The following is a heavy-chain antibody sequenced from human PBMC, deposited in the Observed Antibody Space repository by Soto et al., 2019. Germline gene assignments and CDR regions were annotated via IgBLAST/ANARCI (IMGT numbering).Heavy chain of an antibody. J-gene: IGHJ4*02. CDR3: ARDLSMTSLTPGY. D-gene: IGHD4-17*01. V-gene: IGHV1-18*01. Sequence: QVQLVQSGAEVKKPGASVKVSCKASGYTFTNYGISWVQQAPGQGLEWMGWISAYNGNTNRAQNFQGRVTMTTDTSTRTAYMELRSLRSDDTAVFYCARDLSMTSLTPGYWGQGTLVTVSS. CDR1: GYTFTNYG. CDR2: ISAYNGNT.